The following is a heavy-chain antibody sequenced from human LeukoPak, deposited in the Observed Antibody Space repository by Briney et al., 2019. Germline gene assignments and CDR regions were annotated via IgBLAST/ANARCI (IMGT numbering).Heavy chain of an antibody. V-gene: IGHV1-46*01. Sequence: ASVTLSFTASGYTGTSNYMHCVRQAPGQGLEWMGMINPSGGSISYAQKFQGRVTMTRDTSTSTVYLELRSLRSEDTAVHCRAIVRNTVISPWYFQYWGQGTLVIVSS. CDR1: GYTGTSNY. CDR2: INPSGGSI. J-gene: IGHJ1*01. CDR3: AIVRNTVISPWYFQY. D-gene: IGHD4-23*01.